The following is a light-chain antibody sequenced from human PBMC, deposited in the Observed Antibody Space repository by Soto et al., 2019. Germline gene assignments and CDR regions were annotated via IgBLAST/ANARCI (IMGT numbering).Light chain of an antibody. CDR1: QSLVYTNADTY. J-gene: IGKJ2*01. Sequence: DVVVTQSPLSLPVTLGQPASISCRSSQSLVYTNADTYLNWFHQRPGQSPRRLIYKVSNRDSGVPDRFSGSGSGTDFTLRISRVEAEDVGIYYCMQGTHWPPLYTFGQGTKLEIK. V-gene: IGKV2-30*01. CDR3: MQGTHWPPLYT. CDR2: KVS.